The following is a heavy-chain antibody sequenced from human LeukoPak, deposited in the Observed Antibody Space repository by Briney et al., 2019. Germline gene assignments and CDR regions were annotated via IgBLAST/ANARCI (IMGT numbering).Heavy chain of an antibody. V-gene: IGHV1-3*01. J-gene: IGHJ5*02. CDR2: INAGNGNT. CDR1: GDTFTSYA. Sequence: ASVKVSCKASGDTFTSYAMHWVRQAPGQRLEWMGWINAGNGNTKYSQKFQGRVTITRDTSASTAYMELSSLRSEDTAVYYCARADLEAPNWFDPWGQGILVTVSS. CDR3: ARADLEAPNWFDP.